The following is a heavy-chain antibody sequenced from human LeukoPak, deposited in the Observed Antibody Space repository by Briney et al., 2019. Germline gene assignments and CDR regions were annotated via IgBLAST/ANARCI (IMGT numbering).Heavy chain of an antibody. J-gene: IGHJ4*02. CDR1: GYSFTNYG. CDR2: ISPYNGNT. CDR3: ATYSAAGRTYYFDY. Sequence: ASVKVSCKASGYSFTNYGITWVRQAPGQGLEWMGWISPYNGNTNYAQKLQGRVTMTRDTSTSTAYMELRCLRSDDTAVYYCATYSAAGRTYYFDYWGQGALVTVSS. V-gene: IGHV1-18*01. D-gene: IGHD6-13*01.